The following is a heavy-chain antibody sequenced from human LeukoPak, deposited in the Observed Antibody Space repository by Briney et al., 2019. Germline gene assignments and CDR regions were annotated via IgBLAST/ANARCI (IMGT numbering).Heavy chain of an antibody. V-gene: IGHV1-69*04. J-gene: IGHJ4*02. CDR3: ARDPEVVVVITSPSYYFDY. Sequence: SVKVSYKASGGTFSSYAISWVRQAPGQGLEWMGRIIPILGIANYAQKFQGRVTMTRDTSTSTVYMELSSLRSEDTAVYYCARDPEVVVVITSPSYYFDYWGQGTLVTVSS. CDR1: GGTFSSYA. CDR2: IIPILGIA. D-gene: IGHD3-22*01.